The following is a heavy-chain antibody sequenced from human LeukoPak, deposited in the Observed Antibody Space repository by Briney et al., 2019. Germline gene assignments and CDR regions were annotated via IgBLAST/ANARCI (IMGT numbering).Heavy chain of an antibody. CDR3: AEDIPDSHFYAMDV. Sequence: GGSLRLSCAASGFTFDDYAMHWVRQAPGKGLEWVSGISWNGGSIDYADSVKGRFTISRDKTKSSLFLQMNSLRAEDTALYYCAEDIPDSHFYAMDVWGQGTTVIVSS. CDR1: GFTFDDYA. D-gene: IGHD1-14*01. J-gene: IGHJ6*02. CDR2: ISWNGGSI. V-gene: IGHV3-9*01.